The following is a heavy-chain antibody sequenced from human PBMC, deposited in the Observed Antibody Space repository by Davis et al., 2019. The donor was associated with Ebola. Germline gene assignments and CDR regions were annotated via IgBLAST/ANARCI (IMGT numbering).Heavy chain of an antibody. CDR1: GFTFDDYA. J-gene: IGHJ4*02. V-gene: IGHV3-30*18. CDR2: ISYDGSNK. Sequence: GESLKISCAASGFTFDDYAMTWVRQVPGKGLEWVAVISYDGSNKYYADSVKGRFTISRDNSKNTLYLQMNSLRAEDTAVYYCAKVELLGYWGQGTLVTVSS. CDR3: AKVELLGY. D-gene: IGHD1-7*01.